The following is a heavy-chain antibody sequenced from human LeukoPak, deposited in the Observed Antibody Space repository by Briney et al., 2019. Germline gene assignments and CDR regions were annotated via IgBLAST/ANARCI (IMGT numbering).Heavy chain of an antibody. CDR3: ARDRKAGTGWFDP. CDR2: ISSSSSYI. D-gene: IGHD6-19*01. CDR1: GFTFSSYS. Sequence: GGSLRLSCAASGFTFSSYSMNWVRQAPGKGLEWASSISSSSSYIYYADSVKGRFTISRDNAKNSLYLQMNSLRAEDTAVYYCARDRKAGTGWFDPWGQGTLVTVSS. V-gene: IGHV3-21*01. J-gene: IGHJ5*02.